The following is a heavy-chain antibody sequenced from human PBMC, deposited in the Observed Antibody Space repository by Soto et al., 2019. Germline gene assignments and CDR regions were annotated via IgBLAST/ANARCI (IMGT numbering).Heavy chain of an antibody. CDR1: GFTFSSYS. J-gene: IGHJ6*03. CDR2: ISSSSSTI. Sequence: EVQLVESGGGLVQPGGSLRLSCAASGFTFSSYSMNWVRQAPGKGLEWVSYISSSSSTIYYAYSVKGRFTISRDNAKNSMYLQRNSLRAEDTAVYYCARVRVVVAAYYYYMDVWGKGTTVTVSS. V-gene: IGHV3-48*01. CDR3: ARVRVVVAAYYYYMDV. D-gene: IGHD2-15*01.